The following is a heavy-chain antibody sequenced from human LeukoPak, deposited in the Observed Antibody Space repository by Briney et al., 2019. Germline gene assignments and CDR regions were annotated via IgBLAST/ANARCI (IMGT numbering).Heavy chain of an antibody. CDR1: GYIFTTYW. CDR2: IYPADSDT. J-gene: IGHJ4*02. D-gene: IGHD3-10*01. Sequence: GESLKISCRGSGYIFTTYWIGWVRQMPGKGLEWMGIIYPADSDTKYSPSFQGQVTISADKSISAAYLQWSSLKASDTGMYYCARREGSGNLLIDYWGQGTLVTVSS. CDR3: ARREGSGNLLIDY. V-gene: IGHV5-51*01.